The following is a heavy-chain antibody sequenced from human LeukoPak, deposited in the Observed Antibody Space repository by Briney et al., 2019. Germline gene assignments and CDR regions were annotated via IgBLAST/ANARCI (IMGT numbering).Heavy chain of an antibody. D-gene: IGHD2-8*02. Sequence: PGGSLRLSCAASGFTFSNYAMTWVRQAPGKGLEWVSGISGGGGDTYYADSVKGRFAISRDNSKKTVHLQMSSLRAEDTAVYYCAKGGRDTGGNWFDPWGQGTLVTVSS. CDR1: GFTFSNYA. V-gene: IGHV3-23*01. CDR3: AKGGRDTGGNWFDP. CDR2: ISGGGGDT. J-gene: IGHJ5*02.